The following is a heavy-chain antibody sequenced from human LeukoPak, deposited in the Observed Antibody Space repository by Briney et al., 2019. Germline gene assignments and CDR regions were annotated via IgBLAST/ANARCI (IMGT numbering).Heavy chain of an antibody. V-gene: IGHV3-64*01. CDR1: GFTLSRHA. J-gene: IGHJ4*02. CDR2: ISSNGGST. Sequence: GGSLRLSCAASGFTLSRHAMHWVRQAPGKGLEFVSAISSNGGSTYYANSVKGRFTISRDISKNTLYLQMGSLRAEDMAVYYCARVDYGSGCDSWGQGTLVTVSS. CDR3: ARVDYGSGCDS. D-gene: IGHD6-19*01.